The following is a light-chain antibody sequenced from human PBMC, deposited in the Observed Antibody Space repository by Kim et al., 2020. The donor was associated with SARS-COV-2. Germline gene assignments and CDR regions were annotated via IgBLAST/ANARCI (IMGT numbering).Light chain of an antibody. V-gene: IGLV3-1*01. CDR2: QDN. CDR1: KLGDKY. J-gene: IGLJ2*01. Sequence: VSPEQAARITCSGDKLGDKYACWYQQKPGQSPVLVIFQDNKRPAGIPERFAGSNSGNTATLTISGTQAMDEADYYGQTWDSITVVFGGGTQLTVL. CDR3: QTWDSITVV.